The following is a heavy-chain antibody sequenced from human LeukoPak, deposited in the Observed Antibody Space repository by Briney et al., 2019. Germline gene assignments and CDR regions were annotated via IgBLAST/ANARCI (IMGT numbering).Heavy chain of an antibody. V-gene: IGHV1-2*02. CDR2: INPDSGGT. CDR1: GYTFTGYY. J-gene: IGHJ5*02. D-gene: IGHD2-15*01. Sequence: GASVKVSCKASGYTFTGYYIHWVRQAPGQVLEWLGWINPDSGGTDYAQKFRGRVTMTRDTSISTAYMELSRLTSDDTAVYYCARSGGYCVGTTCYSLFNWFDPWGQGALVTVSS. CDR3: ARSGGYCVGTTCYSLFNWFDP.